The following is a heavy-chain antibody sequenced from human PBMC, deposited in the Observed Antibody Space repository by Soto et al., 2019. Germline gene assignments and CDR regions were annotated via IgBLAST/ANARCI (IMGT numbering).Heavy chain of an antibody. Sequence: QVQLVQSGAEVKKPGASVKVSCKASGYTFTSYGISWVRQAPGQGLEWMGWISAYNGNTNYAQKLQGRVTMTTDTSTSTAYMELRSLRSDDTAVYYCASILPGHSSGYPPYWYFDLWGRGTLVTVSS. CDR1: GYTFTSYG. CDR2: ISAYNGNT. D-gene: IGHD3-22*01. V-gene: IGHV1-18*01. CDR3: ASILPGHSSGYPPYWYFDL. J-gene: IGHJ2*01.